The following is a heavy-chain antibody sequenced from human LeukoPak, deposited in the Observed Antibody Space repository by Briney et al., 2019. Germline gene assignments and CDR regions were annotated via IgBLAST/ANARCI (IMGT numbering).Heavy chain of an antibody. V-gene: IGHV3-48*03. Sequence: PGGSLRLSCAASGFTFSSYEMNWVRQAPGKGLEWVSYISSSGSTISYADSVKGRFTISRDNAKNSLYLQMNSMRAEDTAAYYCAREEGNIVVVPAAIDYWGQGTLVTVSS. CDR2: ISSSGSTI. CDR1: GFTFSSYE. CDR3: AREEGNIVVVPAAIDY. D-gene: IGHD2-2*01. J-gene: IGHJ4*02.